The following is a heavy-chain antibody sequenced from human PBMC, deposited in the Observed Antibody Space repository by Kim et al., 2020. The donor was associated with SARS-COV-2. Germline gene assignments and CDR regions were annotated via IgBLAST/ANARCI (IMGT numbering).Heavy chain of an antibody. V-gene: IGHV3-23*01. CDR3: AKLERKVRGVISPLDY. D-gene: IGHD3-10*01. Sequence: SVKGRFTSSRDNSKNTLYLQMNSLRAEDTAVYYCAKLERKVRGVISPLDYWGQGTLVTVSS. J-gene: IGHJ4*02.